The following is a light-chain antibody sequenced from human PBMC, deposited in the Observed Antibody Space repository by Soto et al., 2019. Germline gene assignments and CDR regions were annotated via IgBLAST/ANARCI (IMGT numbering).Light chain of an antibody. CDR2: EVN. Sequence: QSALTQPPSASGSPGQSVTISCSGSSSDIGAYNFVSWYQQLPGQAPKLMIFEVNQRPSGVPNRFSGSKSGNTASLTVSGLQAEDEADYYCSSFAGDNDVIFGGGTKVTVL. CDR3: SSFAGDNDVI. CDR1: SSDIGAYNF. J-gene: IGLJ2*01. V-gene: IGLV2-8*01.